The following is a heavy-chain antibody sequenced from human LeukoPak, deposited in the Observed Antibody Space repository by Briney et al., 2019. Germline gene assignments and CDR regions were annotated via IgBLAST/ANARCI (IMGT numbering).Heavy chain of an antibody. D-gene: IGHD2-8*01. CDR2: IKSETDGGTT. CDR3: GTVLHGY. CDR1: GFTFSSYW. Sequence: GGSLRLSCAASGFTFSSYWMSWVRQAPGKGLEWVGRIKSETDGGTTDYAAPVKGRFTISRDDSKNTLYLQMNSLKTEDTAVYYCGTVLHGYWGQGTLVSVSS. V-gene: IGHV3-15*01. J-gene: IGHJ4*02.